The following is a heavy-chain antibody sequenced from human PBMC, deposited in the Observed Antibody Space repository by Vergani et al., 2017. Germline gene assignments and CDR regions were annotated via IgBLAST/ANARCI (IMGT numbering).Heavy chain of an antibody. Sequence: EVQLVESGRGLVQPGRSLSLSCAASGFTFDDYAMHWVRQAPGPGLEWVSGSSWNSGSIGYADSVKDRFTSSRDNAKNSLYLQMNSLRADDTALYYCAKDKVPGRGSAFDVWSQGTMVTVSS. CDR1: GFTFDDYA. CDR2: SSWNSGSI. CDR3: AKDKVPGRGSAFDV. J-gene: IGHJ3*01. V-gene: IGHV3-9*01. D-gene: IGHD3-10*01.